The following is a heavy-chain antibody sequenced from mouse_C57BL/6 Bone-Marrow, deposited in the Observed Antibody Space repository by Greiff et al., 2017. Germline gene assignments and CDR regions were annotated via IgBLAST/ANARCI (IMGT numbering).Heavy chain of an antibody. CDR2: IYPGSGST. Sequence: VQLQQSGAELVKPGASVKMSCKASGYTFTSYWITWVKQRPGQGLEWIGDIYPGSGSTNYNETFKSKATLTVDTSSSTAYMQLSSLTSEDSAVYYCAREDWRFYYAMDYWGQGTSVTVSS. CDR1: GYTFTSYW. D-gene: IGHD4-1*01. J-gene: IGHJ4*01. V-gene: IGHV1-55*01. CDR3: AREDWRFYYAMDY.